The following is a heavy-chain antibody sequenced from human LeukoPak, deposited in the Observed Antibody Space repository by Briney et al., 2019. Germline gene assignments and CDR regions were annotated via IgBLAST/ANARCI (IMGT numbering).Heavy chain of an antibody. J-gene: IGHJ4*02. V-gene: IGHV3-15*01. CDR1: GFAFSNAW. CDR3: TTEITAAAASFDY. Sequence: GGSLRLSCAASGFAFSNAWMSWVRQAPGKGLEWVGRIKSKTDDGTTDYAAPVKGRFTISRDDSKNTLYLQMNSLKTEDTAVYYCTTEITAAAASFDYWGQGTLVTVSS. CDR2: IKSKTDDGTT. D-gene: IGHD6-13*01.